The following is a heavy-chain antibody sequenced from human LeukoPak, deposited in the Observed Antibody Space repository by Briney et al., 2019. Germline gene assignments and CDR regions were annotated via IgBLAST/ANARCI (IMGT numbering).Heavy chain of an antibody. CDR2: ISSSGDYI. CDR3: AELGITMIGGV. J-gene: IGHJ6*04. CDR1: GFTFSSYS. D-gene: IGHD3-10*02. Sequence: GGSLRLSCAASGFTFSSYSLTWVRQAPGKGLEWVSSISSSGDYIYYADSVKGRFAISRDNAKNSLHLQMNSLRAEDTAVYYCAELGITMIGGVWGKGTTVTISS. V-gene: IGHV3-21*01.